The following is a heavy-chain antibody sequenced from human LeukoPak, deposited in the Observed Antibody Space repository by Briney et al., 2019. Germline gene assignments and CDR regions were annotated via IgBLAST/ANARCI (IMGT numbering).Heavy chain of an antibody. CDR3: ARDRRGSYYNVAYYYYMDV. J-gene: IGHJ6*03. V-gene: IGHV3-21*01. D-gene: IGHD3-10*01. CDR2: ISSSSSYI. Sequence: PGGSLRLSCAASGFTFSSYSMNWVRQAPGKGLEWVSSISSSSSYIYYADSVKGRFTISRDNAKNSLYLQMNSLRAEDTAVYYCARDRRGSYYNVAYYYYMDVWGKGTTDTVSS. CDR1: GFTFSSYS.